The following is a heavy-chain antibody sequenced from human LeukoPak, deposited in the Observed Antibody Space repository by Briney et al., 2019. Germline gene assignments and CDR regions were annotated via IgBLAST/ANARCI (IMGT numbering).Heavy chain of an antibody. D-gene: IGHD5-24*01. J-gene: IGHJ4*02. V-gene: IGHV3-7*03. CDR3: ARDRTGHNPGDY. CDR1: GFTFSEHW. Sequence: GGSLRLSCAASGFTFSEHWMTWVRPAPGQGMEWVGNINKDGSERNYGDSVGRFTISRDNVKSLLFLQMNSLRAEDTAVYYCARDRTGHNPGDYWGQGTLVTVSA. CDR2: INKDGSER.